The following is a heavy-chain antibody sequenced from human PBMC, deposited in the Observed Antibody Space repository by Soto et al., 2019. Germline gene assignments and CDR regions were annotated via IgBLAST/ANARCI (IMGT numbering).Heavy chain of an antibody. CDR1: GGSISSYY. V-gene: IGHV4-59*01. CDR3: ARVGYCTNGVCLDY. J-gene: IGHJ4*02. CDR2: IYYSGST. Sequence: SETLSLTCTVSGGSISSYYWSSIRQPPGKGLEWIGYIYYSGSTNYNPSLKSRVTISVDTSKNQFSLKLSSVTAADTAVYYCARVGYCTNGVCLDYWGQGTLVTVSS. D-gene: IGHD2-8*01.